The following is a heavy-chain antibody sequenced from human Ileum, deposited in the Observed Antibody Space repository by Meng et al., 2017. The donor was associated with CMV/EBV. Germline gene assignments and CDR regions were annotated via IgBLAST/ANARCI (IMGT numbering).Heavy chain of an antibody. J-gene: IGHJ4*02. CDR1: GFTFSNYV. V-gene: IGHV3-7*01. D-gene: IGHD2-2*01. CDR3: ARTTSTTCYDY. Sequence: GESLKISCAASGFTFSNYVLSWVRQAPGKGLEWVGNIRQDGNEKKYVDSVKGRFTISRDNAKNSLFLQMNSLRVEDTAVYYCARTTSTTCYDYWGQGTLVTVSS. CDR2: IRQDGNEK.